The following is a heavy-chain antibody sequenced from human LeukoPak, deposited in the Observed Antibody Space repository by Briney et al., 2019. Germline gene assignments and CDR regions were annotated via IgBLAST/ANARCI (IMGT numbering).Heavy chain of an antibody. Sequence: GGSLRLSCAASGFTFSSYSMNWVRQAPGKGLEWVSYISSSSSTIYYADSVKGRFTISRDNSKNTLYLQMNSLRAEDTAVYYCAKDHLRYFDWLSHNWFDPWGRGTLVTVSS. J-gene: IGHJ5*02. V-gene: IGHV3-48*01. CDR3: AKDHLRYFDWLSHNWFDP. CDR2: ISSSSSTI. D-gene: IGHD3-9*01. CDR1: GFTFSSYS.